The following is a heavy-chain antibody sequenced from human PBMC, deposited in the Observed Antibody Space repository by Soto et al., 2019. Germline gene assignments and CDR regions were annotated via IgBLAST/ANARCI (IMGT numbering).Heavy chain of an antibody. V-gene: IGHV4-59*01. D-gene: IGHD6-13*01. CDR1: GGSIISYY. Sequence: SETLSLTCTVSGGSIISYYWSWIRQPPGKGLEWIGYIYYSGSTNYNPSLKSRVTISVDTSKNQFSLKLSSVTAADTAVYYCARSGIDGMDVWGQGTTVTVSS. J-gene: IGHJ6*02. CDR2: IYYSGST. CDR3: ARSGIDGMDV.